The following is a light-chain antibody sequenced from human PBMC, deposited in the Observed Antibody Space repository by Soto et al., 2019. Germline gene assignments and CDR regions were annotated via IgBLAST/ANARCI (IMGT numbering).Light chain of an antibody. CDR1: QGMRND. CDR2: AAS. J-gene: IGKJ1*01. Sequence: DIQMTQFPSSLSASVGDRVTITCRASQGMRNDLAWYQQKPGKAPKRLIYAASSLQSGVPSSFSGSGSGTEFTLAISSLKPEDVATFYCLEHSTYPVTFGQGTKVEIK. V-gene: IGKV1-17*01. CDR3: LEHSTYPVT.